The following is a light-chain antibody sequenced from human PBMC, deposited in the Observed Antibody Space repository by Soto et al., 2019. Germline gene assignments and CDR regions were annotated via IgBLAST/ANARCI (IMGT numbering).Light chain of an antibody. CDR2: SNN. CDR3: AAWDDSLNVYVV. CDR1: SSNIGSNT. V-gene: IGLV1-44*01. Sequence: QSVLTQPPSASGTPGQRVTISCSGSSSNIGSNTVNWYQQLPGTAPKLLIYSNNQRPSGVPDRFSGSKSGTSASLAISGLQSEDEADYDCAAWDDSLNVYVVFGGGTKLTVL. J-gene: IGLJ2*01.